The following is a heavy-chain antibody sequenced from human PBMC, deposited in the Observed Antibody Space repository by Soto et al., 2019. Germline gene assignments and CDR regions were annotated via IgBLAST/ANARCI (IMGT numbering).Heavy chain of an antibody. V-gene: IGHV3-30-3*01. CDR1: GFTFSSYA. CDR3: AAGNYYDSSGYYSALDY. Sequence: GGSLRLSCAASGFTFSSYAMHWVRQAPGKGLEWVAVISYDGSNKYYADSVKGRFTISRDNSKNTLYLQMNSLRAEDTAVYYCAAGNYYDSSGYYSALDYWGQGTLVTV. D-gene: IGHD3-22*01. J-gene: IGHJ4*02. CDR2: ISYDGSNK.